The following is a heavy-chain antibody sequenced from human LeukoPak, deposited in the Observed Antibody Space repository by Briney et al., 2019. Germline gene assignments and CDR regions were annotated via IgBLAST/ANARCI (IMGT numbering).Heavy chain of an antibody. V-gene: IGHV5-51*01. J-gene: IGHJ4*02. CDR2: IYPCDSDT. CDR3: ARRQGCSSTSCPPDS. CDR1: GYSFTTYW. Sequence: GEPLKTSSRGPGYSFTTYWIGWVRPIPEKGPEWMGIIYPCDSDTRYSPSFQGQVTMSADKSINTAYLQWSSLKASNTAMYYCARRQGCSSTSCPPDSWGQGTLVTVSS. D-gene: IGHD2-2*01.